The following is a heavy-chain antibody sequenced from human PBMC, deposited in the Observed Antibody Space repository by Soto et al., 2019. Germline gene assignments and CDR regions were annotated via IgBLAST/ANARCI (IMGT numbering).Heavy chain of an antibody. Sequence: QLLESGGGFVQPGGSLRLSCVASGFTFSNFAMAWVRQAPGAGLEWDSAISGSGHDTFYADSMKGRFTISRDDSKDALYLQTNSLSAEDTAVYYCANPKPKAGTTFVFWGQGTLVTVSS. CDR2: ISGSGHDT. J-gene: IGHJ4*02. CDR1: GFTFSNFA. V-gene: IGHV3-23*01. CDR3: ANPKPKAGTTFVF. D-gene: IGHD1-1*01.